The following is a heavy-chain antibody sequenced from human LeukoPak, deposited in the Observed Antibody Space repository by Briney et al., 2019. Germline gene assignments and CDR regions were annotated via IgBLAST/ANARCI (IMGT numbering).Heavy chain of an antibody. V-gene: IGHV4-61*02. CDR1: GGSISSGSYY. J-gene: IGHJ5*02. Sequence: SQTLSLTCTVSGGSISSGSYYWSWIRQPAGKGLEWIGRIYTSGSTNYNPSLKSRVTISVGTSKNQFSLKLSSVTAADTAVYYCARAVTDSSSWAWFDPWGQGTLVTVSS. CDR3: ARAVTDSSSWAWFDP. CDR2: IYTSGST. D-gene: IGHD6-13*01.